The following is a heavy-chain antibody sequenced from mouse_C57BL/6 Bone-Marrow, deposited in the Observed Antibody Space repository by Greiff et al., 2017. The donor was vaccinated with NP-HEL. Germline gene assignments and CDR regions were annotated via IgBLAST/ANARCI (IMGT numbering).Heavy chain of an antibody. CDR2: IYPGDGDT. CDR1: GYAFSRYW. J-gene: IGHJ2*01. V-gene: IGHV1-80*01. CDR3: ARHDGYLYYFDY. Sequence: VQRVESGAELVKPGASVKISCKASGYAFSRYWMNWVKQRPGKGLEWIGQIYPGDGDTNYNGKFKGKATLTADKSSSTAYMQLSSLTSEDSAVYFCARHDGYLYYFDYWGQGTTLTVSS. D-gene: IGHD2-3*01.